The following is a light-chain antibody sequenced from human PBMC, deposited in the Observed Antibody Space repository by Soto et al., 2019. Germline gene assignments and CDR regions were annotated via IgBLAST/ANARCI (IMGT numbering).Light chain of an antibody. CDR3: PQYGSSPG. J-gene: IGKJ1*01. V-gene: IGKV3-20*01. CDR1: QSVSSNF. CDR2: GAS. Sequence: EIVLTQSPGTLSLSPGERATLSCRASQSVSSNFLAWYQQRAGQAPRLLIHGASTRATGVPDRFSGTESGTDFTLTISRLEPEDFAVYYCPQYGSSPGFGQGTKVEIK.